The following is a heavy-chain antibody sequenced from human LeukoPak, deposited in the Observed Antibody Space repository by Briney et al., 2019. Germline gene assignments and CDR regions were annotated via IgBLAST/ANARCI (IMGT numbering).Heavy chain of an antibody. V-gene: IGHV3-7*01. D-gene: IGHD3-3*01. CDR2: IKQDGSEK. Sequence: GGSLRLSCAASGFTFSSYWMSWVRQAPGKGLEWVANIKQDGSEKYYVDSVKGRFTISRDNAKNSLYLQMNSLRAEDTAVYYCASTGDYDFWSGYGWGQGTLVTVSS. CDR1: GFTFSSYW. J-gene: IGHJ4*02. CDR3: ASTGDYDFWSGYG.